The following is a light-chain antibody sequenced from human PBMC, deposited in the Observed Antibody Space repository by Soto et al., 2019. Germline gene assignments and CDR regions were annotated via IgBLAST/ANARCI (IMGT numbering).Light chain of an antibody. Sequence: EIVLTQSPATLSLSPGERATLSCRASQSINRHLAWYRQKPGQAPRLLIYDASNRATGIPARFSGRGSGTDFSLTISSLEPEDFGVYYCQQRSNWPPVTFGGGNKVEIK. J-gene: IGKJ4*01. V-gene: IGKV3-11*01. CDR2: DAS. CDR3: QQRSNWPPVT. CDR1: QSINRH.